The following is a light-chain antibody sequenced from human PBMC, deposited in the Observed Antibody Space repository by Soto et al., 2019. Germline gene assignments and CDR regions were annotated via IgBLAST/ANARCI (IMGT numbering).Light chain of an antibody. V-gene: IGKV3-15*01. J-gene: IGKJ4*01. CDR2: DAS. CDR3: QQFNNWPPL. CDR1: QSVSSN. Sequence: EIVMTQSPATLSVSPGERATLSCRASQSVSSNLAWYQQKPGQAPRLLIFDASTRATGIPARFSGGGSGTDFTLTISSLHSEDFAVYYCQQFNNWPPLFGGGTKVEIK.